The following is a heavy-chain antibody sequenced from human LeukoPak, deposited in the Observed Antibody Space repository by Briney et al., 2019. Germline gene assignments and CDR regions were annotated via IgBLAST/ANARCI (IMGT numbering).Heavy chain of an antibody. CDR3: ARRIAAAGTLFRRRTVYYYMDV. D-gene: IGHD6-13*01. V-gene: IGHV1-8*01. CDR1: GYTFTSYD. Sequence: GASVKVSCKASGYTFTSYDINWVRQATGQGLEWMGWMNPNSGNTGYAQKFQGRVTMTRNTSISKAHMELSSLRSEDTAVYYCARRIAAAGTLFRRRTVYYYMDVWGKGTTVTISS. J-gene: IGHJ6*03. CDR2: MNPNSGNT.